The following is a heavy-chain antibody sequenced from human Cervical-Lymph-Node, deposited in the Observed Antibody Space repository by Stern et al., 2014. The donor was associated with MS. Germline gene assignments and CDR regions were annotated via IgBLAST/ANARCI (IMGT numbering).Heavy chain of an antibody. CDR2: ISYDGSNK. D-gene: IGHD4-23*01. J-gene: IGHJ4*02. V-gene: IGHV3-30*03. CDR3: ARDTGDFGGNLLY. CDR1: GFTFSSYG. Sequence: VQLVESGGGVVQSGRSLRLSCEASGFTFSSYGLHWVRQAPGKGLGWGGLISYDGSNKLYAESVKGRFSISRDNSKNTVFLQVSTLRPEDTAVYYCARDTGDFGGNLLYWGQGTLVTVSS.